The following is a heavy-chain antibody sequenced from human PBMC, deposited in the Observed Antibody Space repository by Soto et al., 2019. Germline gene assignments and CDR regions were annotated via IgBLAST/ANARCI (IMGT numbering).Heavy chain of an antibody. CDR3: AKDLVGATVYYYYYGMDV. V-gene: IGHV3-30*18. J-gene: IGHJ6*02. CDR2: ISYDGSNT. CDR1: GFTLSSSW. Sequence: SLRLSCAASGFTLSSSWMHWVRQAPGKGLEWVAVISYDGSNTYYADSVKGRFTISRDNSKNTLYLQMNSLRAEDTAVYYCAKDLVGATVYYYYYGMDVWGQGTTVTVS. D-gene: IGHD1-26*01.